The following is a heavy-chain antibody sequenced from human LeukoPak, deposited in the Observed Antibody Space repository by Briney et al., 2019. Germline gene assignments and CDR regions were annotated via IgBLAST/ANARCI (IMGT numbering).Heavy chain of an antibody. CDR3: ARHLYDKTGRPLDS. D-gene: IGHD3-9*01. V-gene: IGHV4-39*01. CDR1: GDSLNSGVSY. J-gene: IGHJ4*02. CDR2: IYYSGSAGST. Sequence: SETLSLTCSASGDSLNSGVSYWAWIRQPPGKGLEWIGTIYYSGSAGSTYYNPSLKSRVTISVDTSKNQFSLNLSSVTAADTAIYYCARHLYDKTGRPLDSWGQGTLVTVSS.